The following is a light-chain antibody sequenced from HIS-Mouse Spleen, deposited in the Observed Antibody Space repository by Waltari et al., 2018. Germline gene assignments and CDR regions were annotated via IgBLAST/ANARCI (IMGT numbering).Light chain of an antibody. CDR1: QSISSW. CDR3: QQYNSYLT. V-gene: IGKV1-5*03. J-gene: IGKJ4*01. Sequence: DIQMTQSPSTLSASVGDRVTITCRASQSISSWLAWYQQKPGKAPKLLIYKASSLERGVPSRFSGSGSGTEFTLTISILQPDDFATYYCQQYNSYLTFGGGTKVEIK. CDR2: KAS.